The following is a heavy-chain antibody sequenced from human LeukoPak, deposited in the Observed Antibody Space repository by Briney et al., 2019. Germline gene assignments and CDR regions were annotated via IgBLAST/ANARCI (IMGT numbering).Heavy chain of an antibody. CDR3: ARDYAVAGLNAFDI. D-gene: IGHD6-19*01. CDR2: INPNSGGT. CDR1: GYTFTGYY. Sequence: ASVKVSCKASGYTFTGYYMHWVRQAPGQGLEWMGWINPNSGGTNYAQKFQGRVTMTRDTSISTAYMELSGLRSDDTAVYYCARDYAVAGLNAFDIWGQGTMVTVSS. V-gene: IGHV1-2*02. J-gene: IGHJ3*02.